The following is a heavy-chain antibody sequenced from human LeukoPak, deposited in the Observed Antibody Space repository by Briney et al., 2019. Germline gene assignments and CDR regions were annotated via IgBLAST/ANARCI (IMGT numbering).Heavy chain of an antibody. CDR1: GGTFSSYA. CDR3: AIGGVGASSPWFDP. D-gene: IGHD1-26*01. CDR2: IITIFGTA. V-gene: IGHV1-69*05. J-gene: IGHJ5*02. Sequence: SVKVSCKASGGTFSSYAISWVRQAPGQGLEWMGGIITIFGTANYAQKFQGRVTITTDESTSTAYMELSSLRSEDPAVYYCAIGGVGASSPWFDPWGQGTLVTVSS.